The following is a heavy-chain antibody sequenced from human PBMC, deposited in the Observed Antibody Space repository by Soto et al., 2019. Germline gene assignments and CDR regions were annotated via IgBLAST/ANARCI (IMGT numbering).Heavy chain of an antibody. J-gene: IGHJ6*02. Sequence: SETLSLTCTVSGGSISSYYWSWIRQPPGKGLEWIGYIYYSGSTNYNPSLKSRVTISVDTSKNQFSLKLSSVTAADTAVYYCARDRAPYCSSTSCYRALYGMDVWGQGTTVTVSS. D-gene: IGHD2-2*02. CDR2: IYYSGST. CDR3: ARDRAPYCSSTSCYRALYGMDV. V-gene: IGHV4-59*01. CDR1: GGSISSYY.